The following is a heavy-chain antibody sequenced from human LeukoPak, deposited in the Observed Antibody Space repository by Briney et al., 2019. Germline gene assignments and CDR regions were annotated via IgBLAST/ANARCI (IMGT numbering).Heavy chain of an antibody. J-gene: IGHJ4*02. Sequence: GGSLRLSCAASGFTFSSYGMSWVRQAPGKGLEYVSAISYNGGSTYYANSVKGRFTISRDNSKNTLYLQMGSLRTEDMAVYYCARRPYSGTYYVDYWGQGTLVTVSS. V-gene: IGHV3-64*01. D-gene: IGHD1-26*01. CDR3: ARRPYSGTYYVDY. CDR1: GFTFSSYG. CDR2: ISYNGGST.